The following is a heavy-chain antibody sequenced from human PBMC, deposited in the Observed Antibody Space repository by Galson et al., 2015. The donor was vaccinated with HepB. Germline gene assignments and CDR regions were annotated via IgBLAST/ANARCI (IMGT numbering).Heavy chain of an antibody. CDR3: ARSLSRIAAAGTGY. Sequence: SVKVSCKASGSTFTGYYMHWVRQAPGQGLEWMGRINPNSGGTNYAQKFQGRVTMTRDTSISTAYMELSRLRSDDTAVYYCARSLSRIAAAGTGYWGQGTLVTVSS. J-gene: IGHJ4*02. V-gene: IGHV1-2*06. CDR1: GSTFTGYY. CDR2: INPNSGGT. D-gene: IGHD6-13*01.